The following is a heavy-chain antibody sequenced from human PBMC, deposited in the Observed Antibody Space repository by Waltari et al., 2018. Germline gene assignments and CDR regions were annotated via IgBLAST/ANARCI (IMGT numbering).Heavy chain of an antibody. CDR3: ARGNSSSWLPFDY. CDR1: GGSFSGYY. V-gene: IGHV4-34*01. Sequence: QVQLQQWGAGLLQPSETLSLTCAVYGGSFSGYYWSWIRQPPGKGLEWIGEINHSGSTNYNPSLKSRVTISVDTSKNQFSLKLSSVTAADTAVYYCARGNSSSWLPFDYWGQGTLVTVSS. D-gene: IGHD6-13*01. CDR2: INHSGST. J-gene: IGHJ4*02.